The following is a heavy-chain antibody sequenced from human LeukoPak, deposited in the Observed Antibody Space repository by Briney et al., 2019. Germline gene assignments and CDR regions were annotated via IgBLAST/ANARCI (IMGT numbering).Heavy chain of an antibody. CDR2: INTGNGNT. V-gene: IGHV1-3*04. J-gene: IGHJ3*02. D-gene: IGHD3-22*01. CDR3: ARDYDLDLWAFDI. CDR1: GYTFTSYA. Sequence: ASVKVSCEASGYTFTSYAMHWVRQAPGQRLEWMGWINTGNGNTKYSQKFQGRVTITRDTSASTAYMELSSLRSEDTAVYYCARDYDLDLWAFDIWGQGTMVTVSS.